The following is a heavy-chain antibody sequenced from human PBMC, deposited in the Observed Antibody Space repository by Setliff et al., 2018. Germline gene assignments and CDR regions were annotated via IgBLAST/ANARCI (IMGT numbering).Heavy chain of an antibody. D-gene: IGHD6-19*01. Sequence: GGSLRLSCAASGFTFSSYWMSWVRQAPGKGLEWVSYISRGGNTIYYADSVKGRFTISRDNARDSLFLQMSSLRAEDTAVYYCARSLPFASVAGTGCDYWGQGTLVTVSS. CDR2: ISRGGNTI. CDR1: GFTFSSYW. CDR3: ARSLPFASVAGTGCDY. V-gene: IGHV3-48*04. J-gene: IGHJ4*02.